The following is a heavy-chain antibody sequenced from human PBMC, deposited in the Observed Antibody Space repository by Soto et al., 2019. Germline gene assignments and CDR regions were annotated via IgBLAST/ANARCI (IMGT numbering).Heavy chain of an antibody. D-gene: IGHD5-18*01. V-gene: IGHV1-69*04. J-gene: IGHJ6*03. CDR1: GGTFSSYT. CDR2: IIPILGIA. CDR3: ARELHPFYYMDV. Sequence: GASVKVSCKASGGTFSSYTISWVRQAPGQGLEWMGRIIPILGIANYAQKFQGRVTITADKSTSTAYMELSSLRSEDTAVYYCARELHPFYYMDVWGKGTTVTVSS.